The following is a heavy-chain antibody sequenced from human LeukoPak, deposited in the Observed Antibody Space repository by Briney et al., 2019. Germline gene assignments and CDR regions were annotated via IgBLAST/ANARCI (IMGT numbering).Heavy chain of an antibody. Sequence: KASETLSLTCTVSGGSTSSDYWNWIRQPAGKGLEWIGRIDTSGSTNYNPSLNSRVTMSIDTSKNQFSLRLSSVTAADTALYYCARDYYDSRGEAFDIWGQGTMVTVSS. J-gene: IGHJ3*02. D-gene: IGHD3-22*01. V-gene: IGHV4-4*07. CDR2: IDTSGST. CDR1: GGSTSSDY. CDR3: ARDYYDSRGEAFDI.